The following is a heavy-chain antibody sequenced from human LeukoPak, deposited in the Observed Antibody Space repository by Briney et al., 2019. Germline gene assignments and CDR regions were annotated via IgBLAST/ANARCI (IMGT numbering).Heavy chain of an antibody. CDR1: GFMFSDEY. D-gene: IGHD3-10*01. Sequence: KAGGSLRLSCAASGFMFSDEYMSWIRQAPGKGLEWVSYISNSGDFIAYADSVRGRFTISRDNAKNSLFLQMNSLRAEDTAVYYCARARGTGPGAHFDYWGQGTLVIVSS. CDR3: ARARGTGPGAHFDY. CDR2: ISNSGDFI. J-gene: IGHJ4*02. V-gene: IGHV3-11*01.